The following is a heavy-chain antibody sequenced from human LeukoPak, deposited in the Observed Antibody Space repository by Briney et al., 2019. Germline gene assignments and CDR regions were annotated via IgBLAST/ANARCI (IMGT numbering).Heavy chain of an antibody. CDR3: AKGPSYFLASTGWFGP. CDR2: INHSGST. D-gene: IGHD2/OR15-2a*01. J-gene: IGHJ5*02. CDR1: GGSFSGYY. V-gene: IGHV4-34*01. Sequence: SETLSLTCAVYGGSFSGYYWSWIRQPPGKGLEWIGEINHSGSTNYNPSLKSRVTISVDTSKNQFSLKLSSVTAADTAVYFCAKGPSYFLASTGWFGPWGQGTLVTVSS.